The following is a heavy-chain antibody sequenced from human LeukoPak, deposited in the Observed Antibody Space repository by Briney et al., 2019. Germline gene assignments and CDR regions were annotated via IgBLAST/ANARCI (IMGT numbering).Heavy chain of an antibody. Sequence: GGPRRVSCAASGFTFSSYDMNWVRQAPGKAVEWISYISRSSSIIYYADSVKGRFTIYRDNAKNSLYLQMNSLRGEDTAVYYCAKDRYDSRYYYQYWGQGTLVTVSA. D-gene: IGHD3-22*01. CDR2: ISRSSSII. CDR3: AKDRYDSRYYYQY. CDR1: GFTFSSYD. J-gene: IGHJ4*02. V-gene: IGHV3-48*01.